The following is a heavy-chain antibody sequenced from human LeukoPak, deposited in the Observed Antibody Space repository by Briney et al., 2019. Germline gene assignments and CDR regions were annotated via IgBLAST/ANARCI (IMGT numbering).Heavy chain of an antibody. CDR2: INHSGST. CDR1: GGSFSGYY. J-gene: IGHJ6*02. V-gene: IGHV4-34*01. Sequence: SETLSLTCAVYGGSFSGYYWSWIRQPPGKGLEWIGEINHSGSTIYNPSLKSRVTISVDTSKNQFSLKLSSVTAADTAVYYCAVAGTGVSGYYYGMDVWGQGTTVTVSS. D-gene: IGHD6-19*01. CDR3: AVAGTGVSGYYYGMDV.